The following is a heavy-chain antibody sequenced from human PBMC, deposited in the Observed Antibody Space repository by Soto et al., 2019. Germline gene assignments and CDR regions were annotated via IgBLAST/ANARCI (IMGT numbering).Heavy chain of an antibody. CDR2: IYYTGST. V-gene: IGHV4-59*08. Sequence: PSETLSLTCSVSGASVSAYYWSWVRQPPGKGLEWVGYIYYTGSTTYNPSLKSRLTLSVDTSKNQFSLKLRSVSAADTAVYYCARLGRWLQALDSWGQGTLVTVSS. J-gene: IGHJ4*02. CDR1: GASVSAYY. CDR3: ARLGRWLQALDS. D-gene: IGHD5-12*01.